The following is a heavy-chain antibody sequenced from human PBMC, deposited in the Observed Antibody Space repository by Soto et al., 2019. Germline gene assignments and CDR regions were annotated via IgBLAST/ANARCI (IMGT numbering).Heavy chain of an antibody. D-gene: IGHD4-17*01. Sequence: GGSLRLSCAASGFTFSSYAMSWVRQAPGKGLEWVSAISGSGGSTYYADSVKGRFTISRDNSKNTLYLQMNSLRAEDTAVYYCAKDPAKTTVTTLFVQVRYNWFDPWGQGTLVTVSS. V-gene: IGHV3-23*01. CDR2: ISGSGGST. J-gene: IGHJ5*02. CDR1: GFTFSSYA. CDR3: AKDPAKTTVTTLFVQVRYNWFDP.